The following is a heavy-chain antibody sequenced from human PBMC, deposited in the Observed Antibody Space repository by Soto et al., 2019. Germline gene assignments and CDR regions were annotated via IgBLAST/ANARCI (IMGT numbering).Heavy chain of an antibody. V-gene: IGHV3-11*01. D-gene: IGHD2-8*01. Sequence: QVQLVESGGGLVKPGGSLRLSCAASGFTFSDYYMSWIRQAPGKGLEWVSYISSSGSTIYYADSVKGRFTISRDNAKNSLYLQMNSLRAEDTVVYYCARDIYCTNGVCYKDYYGMDVWGQGTTVTVSS. CDR3: ARDIYCTNGVCYKDYYGMDV. CDR1: GFTFSDYY. J-gene: IGHJ6*02. CDR2: ISSSGSTI.